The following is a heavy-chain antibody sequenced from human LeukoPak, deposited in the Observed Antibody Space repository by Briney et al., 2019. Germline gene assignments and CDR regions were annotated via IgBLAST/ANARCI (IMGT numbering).Heavy chain of an antibody. V-gene: IGHV4-59*01. CDR2: IYYSGST. CDR1: GGSISSYY. J-gene: IGHJ5*02. Sequence: SETLSLTCTVSGGSISSYYWSWIRQPPGKGLEWIGYIYYSGSTNYNPSLKSRVTISVDTSKNQFSLKLSSVTAADMAVYYCARNSGYYAEMNWFDPWGQGTLVTVSS. D-gene: IGHD3-3*01. CDR3: ARNSGYYAEMNWFDP.